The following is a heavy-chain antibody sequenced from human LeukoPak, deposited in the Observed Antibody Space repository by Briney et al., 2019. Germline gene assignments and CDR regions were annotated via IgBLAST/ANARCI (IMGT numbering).Heavy chain of an antibody. CDR1: GYTFTSYD. CDR2: MNPTSGNT. J-gene: IGHJ5*02. CDR3: ARSYSSSSSPYNWFDP. V-gene: IGHV1-8*01. D-gene: IGHD6-13*01. Sequence: ASVKVSCKASGYTFTSYDINWVRQATGQGLEWMGWMNPTSGNTGYAQKFQGRVTMTRNTSISTAYMELSSLRSEDTAVYYCARSYSSSSSPYNWFDPWGQGTLVTVSS.